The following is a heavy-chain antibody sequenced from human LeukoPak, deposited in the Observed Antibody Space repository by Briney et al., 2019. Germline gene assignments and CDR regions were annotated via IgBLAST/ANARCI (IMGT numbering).Heavy chain of an antibody. CDR3: AKDDVPAFATGYMDV. J-gene: IGHJ6*03. CDR1: GFTFNSYT. D-gene: IGHD2-2*01. CDR2: ISESGYST. V-gene: IGHV3-23*01. Sequence: LSGGSLRLSCAASGFTFNSYTMSWVRQAPGKGLEWVSAISESGYSTYYADSVKGRFTISRDKSKNTVYLQMNGLRADDTAVYFCAKDDVPAFATGYMDVWGRGTTVTVSS.